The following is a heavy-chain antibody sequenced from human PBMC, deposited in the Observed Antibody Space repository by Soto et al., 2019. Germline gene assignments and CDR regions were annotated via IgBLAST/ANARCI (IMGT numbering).Heavy chain of an antibody. CDR3: AGHDYGDYWGAFHI. J-gene: IGHJ3*02. CDR1: GGSISSYY. V-gene: IGHV4-59*08. CDR2: MYYTGST. Sequence: QVQLQESGPGLVKPSETLSLTCTVSGGSISSYYWSWIRQPPGKGLEWIGYMYYTGSTNYNPFLKRRVTKAVDTYKNHFALKLSAVTATDTAVYYGAGHDYGDYWGAFHIWGQGTMVTVSS. D-gene: IGHD4-17*01.